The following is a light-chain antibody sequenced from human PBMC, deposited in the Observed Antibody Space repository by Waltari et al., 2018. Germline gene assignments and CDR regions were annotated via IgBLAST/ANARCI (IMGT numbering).Light chain of an antibody. J-gene: IGKJ2*01. CDR1: QSVSSN. CDR3: QQKRT. CDR2: GAS. V-gene: IGKV3-15*01. Sequence: EIVMTQSPATLSVSPGERATLSCRASQSVSSNLAWYQQKPGQAPRLLIYGASTRATGIPARFSGSGSGTEFTLTISSLQSEDFAVYYCQQKRTFGQGTKLEIK.